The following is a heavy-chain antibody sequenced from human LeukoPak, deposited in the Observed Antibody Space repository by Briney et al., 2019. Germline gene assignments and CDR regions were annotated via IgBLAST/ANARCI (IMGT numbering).Heavy chain of an antibody. Sequence: SQTLSLTCTVSGGSISSGDYYWSWIRQPPGKGLEWIGYIYYSGSTYYNPSLKSRVTISVDTFKNQFSLKLSSVTAADTAVYYCARWRNYYDSSGYYLTGTLDYWGQGTLVTVSS. CDR2: IYYSGST. J-gene: IGHJ4*02. CDR1: GGSISSGDYY. CDR3: ARWRNYYDSSGYYLTGTLDY. D-gene: IGHD3-22*01. V-gene: IGHV4-30-4*01.